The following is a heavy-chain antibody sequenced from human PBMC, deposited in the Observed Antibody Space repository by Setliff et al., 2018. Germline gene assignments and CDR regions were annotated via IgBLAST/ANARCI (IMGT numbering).Heavy chain of an antibody. V-gene: IGHV3-11*04. CDR2: IYSGDRNT. D-gene: IGHD3-10*01. J-gene: IGHJ4*02. CDR1: GFTFSDYY. CDR3: FGAGTCSY. Sequence: GGSLRLSCMASGFTFSDYYMSWIRQAPGEGLEWVSTIYSGDRNTFYTDSVKGRFTISRDNAKNSLSLQMNNLRTEDTAVYYCFGAGTCSYWGQGTLVTVSS.